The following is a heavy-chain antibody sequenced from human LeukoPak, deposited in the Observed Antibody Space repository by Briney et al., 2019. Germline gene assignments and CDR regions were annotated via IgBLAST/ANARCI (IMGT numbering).Heavy chain of an antibody. J-gene: IGHJ4*02. Sequence: GASVKVSCKASGGTSSIYAIRWVRQALGQGLEWMGGISPIFGPANYAQKFQGRVTITADESTSTAYMELSSLRSEDTAVYYCARGFWSGYWRFDYWGQGTLVTVSS. CDR1: GGTSSIYA. CDR2: ISPIFGPA. D-gene: IGHD3-3*01. V-gene: IGHV1-69*01. CDR3: ARGFWSGYWRFDY.